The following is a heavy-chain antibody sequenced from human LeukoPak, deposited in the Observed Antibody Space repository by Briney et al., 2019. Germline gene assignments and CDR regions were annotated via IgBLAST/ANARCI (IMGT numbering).Heavy chain of an antibody. CDR3: TKSPGGGTYYYYYYMDV. J-gene: IGHJ6*03. D-gene: IGHD1-1*01. Sequence: GGSLRLSCAASGFTFRDSAMHWVRQASGKGLEWVARVRSKVNNYATAYAASVKGRFTISRDDSKNTAYLQMNSLKTEDTAVYYCTKSPGGGTYYYYYYMDVWGKGTTVTVSS. CDR2: VRSKVNNYAT. CDR1: GFTFRDSA. V-gene: IGHV3-73*01.